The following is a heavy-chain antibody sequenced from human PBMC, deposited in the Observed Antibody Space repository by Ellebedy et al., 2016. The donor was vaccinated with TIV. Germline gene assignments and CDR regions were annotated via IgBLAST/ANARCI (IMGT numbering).Heavy chain of an antibody. CDR3: ARGQWFGELLYWYFDL. V-gene: IGHV1-69*13. CDR2: IIPIFRTA. J-gene: IGHJ2*01. CDR1: GGTFSSYA. Sequence: SVKVSXKASGGTFSSYAISWVRQAPGQGLEWMGGIIPIFRTANYAQKFQGRVTITADESTSTAYMELSILRSEDTAVYYCARGQWFGELLYWYFDLWGRGTLVTVSS. D-gene: IGHD3-10*01.